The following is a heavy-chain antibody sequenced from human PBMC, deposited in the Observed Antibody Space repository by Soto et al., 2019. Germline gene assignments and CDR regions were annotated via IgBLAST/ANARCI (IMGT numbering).Heavy chain of an antibody. D-gene: IGHD4-17*01. V-gene: IGHV3-30*18. CDR1: GFTFSSYG. J-gene: IGHJ6*02. Sequence: GGSLRLSCAASGFTFSSYGMHWVRQAPGKGLEWVAVISYDGSNKYYADSVKGRFTISRDNSKNTLYLQMNSLRAEDTAVYYCAKDPSRYGDYVLTYYYYGMDVWGQGTTVTVSS. CDR2: ISYDGSNK. CDR3: AKDPSRYGDYVLTYYYYGMDV.